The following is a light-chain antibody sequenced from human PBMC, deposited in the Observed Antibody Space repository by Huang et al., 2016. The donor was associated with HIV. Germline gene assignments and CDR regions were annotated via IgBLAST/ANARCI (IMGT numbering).Light chain of an antibody. CDR2: WAS. Sequence: DVVMTQSPESLSVSPGERATINCRSSQSLLYCLNTKNYLALFQQKLGRPPKVLIYWASKRGSGVPERFSGSGSGTDFTRTINNLQPEDVGHYYCQQYYKIPQTFGQGTTVEIK. CDR1: QSLLYCLNTKNY. V-gene: IGKV4-1*01. J-gene: IGKJ1*01. CDR3: QQYYKIPQT.